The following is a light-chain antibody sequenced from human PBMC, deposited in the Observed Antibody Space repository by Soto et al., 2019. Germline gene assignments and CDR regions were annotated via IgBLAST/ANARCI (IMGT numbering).Light chain of an antibody. CDR2: EAA. CDR3: QQYHMYSFT. Sequence: IQMTQSPSTLSASVGDTVTITCRASQTISRLAWYQQKPGRAPKLLIFEAATLQSGVPSRFSGSGSGTEFTLTISSLQPDDSATYYCQQYHMYSFTFGGGTKVEIK. J-gene: IGKJ4*02. V-gene: IGKV1-5*01. CDR1: QTISR.